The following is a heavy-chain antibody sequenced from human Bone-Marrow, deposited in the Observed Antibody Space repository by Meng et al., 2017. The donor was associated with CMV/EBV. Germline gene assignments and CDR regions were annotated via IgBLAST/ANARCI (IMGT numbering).Heavy chain of an antibody. J-gene: IGHJ5*02. CDR3: ARDPYSSSSRWFDP. CDR1: GGTFSSYA. CDR2: IIPILGIA. V-gene: IGHV1-69*10. Sequence: SVKVSCKASGGTFSSYAISWVRQAPGQGLEWMGGIIPILGIANYAQKFQGRVTITADRSTSTAYMELSSLRSEDTAVYYCARDPYSSSSRWFDPWGQGTLVTVSS. D-gene: IGHD6-6*01.